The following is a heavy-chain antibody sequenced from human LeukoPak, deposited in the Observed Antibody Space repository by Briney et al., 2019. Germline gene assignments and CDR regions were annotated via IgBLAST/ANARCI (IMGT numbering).Heavy chain of an antibody. D-gene: IGHD2-2*01. CDR3: ARDRYCTSSTCYVEIDY. Sequence: AGGSLRLSCAASGFTFSDYTMNWVRQTPGKGLEWVSSIISSGYIYYADSVKGRFTISRDNAKSSLYLQMNSLRAEDTAVYYCARDRYCTSSTCYVEIDYWGQGTLVTVSS. V-gene: IGHV3-69-1*01. CDR1: GFTFSDYT. CDR2: IISSGYI. J-gene: IGHJ4*02.